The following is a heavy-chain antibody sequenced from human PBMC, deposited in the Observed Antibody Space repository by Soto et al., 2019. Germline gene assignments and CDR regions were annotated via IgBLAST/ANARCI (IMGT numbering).Heavy chain of an antibody. D-gene: IGHD2-8*01. CDR3: ARGSRSMVYAKSGYYYGMDV. J-gene: IGHJ6*02. Sequence: SVKVSCKASGGTFSSYAISWVRQAPGQGLEWMGGIIPIFGTANYAQKFQGRVTITADESTSTAYMELSSLRSEDTAVYCCARGSRSMVYAKSGYYYGMDVWGQGTTVTVSS. CDR1: GGTFSSYA. V-gene: IGHV1-69*13. CDR2: IIPIFGTA.